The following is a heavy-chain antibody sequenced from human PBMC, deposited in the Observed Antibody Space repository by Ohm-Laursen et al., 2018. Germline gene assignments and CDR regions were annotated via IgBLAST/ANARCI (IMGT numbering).Heavy chain of an antibody. Sequence: SLRLSCAASGFTFSSYAMSWVRQAPGKGLEWVSTLSASGGHTYYADSVKGWFTISRDNSRNTLYLQMHSLRAEDTAVYYCAEDPMLTVAYWYFEHWGRGTLVTVSS. V-gene: IGHV3-23*01. CDR3: AEDPMLTVAYWYFEH. CDR1: GFTFSSYA. CDR2: LSASGGHT. J-gene: IGHJ2*01. D-gene: IGHD1-20*01.